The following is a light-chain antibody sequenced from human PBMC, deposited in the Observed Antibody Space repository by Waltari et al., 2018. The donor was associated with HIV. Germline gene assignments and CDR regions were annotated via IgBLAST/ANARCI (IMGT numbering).Light chain of an antibody. CDR2: RNN. CDR3: AAWDDSLNSFV. Sequence: QSVLTQPPSESATPGQRVTISCSGGSSNTGINYVYWYQQIPGTAPKLLIYRNNQRPSRVPDRFSGSKSGTSASLAISGLQSEDEADYYCAAWDDSLNSFVFGTGTRVTVL. J-gene: IGLJ1*01. V-gene: IGLV1-47*01. CDR1: SSNTGINY.